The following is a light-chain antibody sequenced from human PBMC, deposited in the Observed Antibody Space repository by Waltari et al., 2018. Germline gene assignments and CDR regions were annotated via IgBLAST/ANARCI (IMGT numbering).Light chain of an antibody. CDR2: DAS. V-gene: IGKV3-11*01. CDR3: QQRSNWPPN. Sequence: EIVLTQSPATLSLSPGERATLSCRASQSVSSYLAWYQQKPGQAPRLLIYDASNSATGIPARFSGSGSGTDFTLTISSLEPEDFAVYYCQQRSNWPPNFGGGTKVEIK. CDR1: QSVSSY. J-gene: IGKJ4*01.